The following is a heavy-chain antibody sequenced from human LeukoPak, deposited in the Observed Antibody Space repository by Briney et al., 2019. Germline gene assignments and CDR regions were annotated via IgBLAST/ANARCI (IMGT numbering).Heavy chain of an antibody. CDR1: GGSISSYY. V-gene: IGHV4-59*08. D-gene: IGHD3-10*01. CDR2: IYYSGST. CDR3: ARAPIYGSGSYYIFYFDY. Sequence: SETLSLTCTVSGGSISSYYWSWIRQPPGKGLEWIGYIYYSGSTNYNPSLKSRVTISVDTSKNQFSLKLSSVTAADTAVYYCARAPIYGSGSYYIFYFDYWGQGTLVTVSS. J-gene: IGHJ4*02.